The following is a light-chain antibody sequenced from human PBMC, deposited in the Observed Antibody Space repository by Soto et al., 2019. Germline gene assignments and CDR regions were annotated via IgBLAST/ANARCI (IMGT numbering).Light chain of an antibody. CDR2: AAS. Sequence: AIQMTQSPSSLSASVGDRVTXTCRASQGIRNDLDWFQQKPGKAPKLLIYAASNLQSGVPARFSGRGSGTDFTLTISSLQPEDFATYYCLQKYFYPFTFGPGTKVDIK. CDR3: LQKYFYPFT. CDR1: QGIRND. V-gene: IGKV1-6*01. J-gene: IGKJ3*01.